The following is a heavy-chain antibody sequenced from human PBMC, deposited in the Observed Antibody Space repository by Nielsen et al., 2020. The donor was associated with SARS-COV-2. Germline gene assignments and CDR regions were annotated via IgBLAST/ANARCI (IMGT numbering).Heavy chain of an antibody. Sequence: SETLSLTCAVSGGPVSSNDWWTWVRQSPGQGLEWIGEVSHSGSINYNPSLKSRVTLSMDKSKRQFSLRLTSVSAADTAVYFCARGDLVVVPSPILGLGPFFYYFYLDVWGKGTTVIVSS. D-gene: IGHD2-2*01. CDR1: GGPVSSNDW. CDR3: ARGDLVVVPSPILGLGPFFYYFYLDV. J-gene: IGHJ6*03. V-gene: IGHV4-4*02. CDR2: VSHSGSI.